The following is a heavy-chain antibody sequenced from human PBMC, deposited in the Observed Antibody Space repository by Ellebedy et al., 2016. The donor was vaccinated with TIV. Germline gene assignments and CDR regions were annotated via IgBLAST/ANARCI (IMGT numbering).Heavy chain of an antibody. J-gene: IGHJ3*02. D-gene: IGHD4-17*01. V-gene: IGHV1-3*01. Sequence: ASVKVSCKASGYTFTNYAIHWVRQAPGQRLEWMGWINAGNGNTKFSQKFQGKVTITRDTSASTAYMELSSLRSEDTAVYYCARQNFLYGDYDPSAFDIWGQGTMVTVSS. CDR1: GYTFTNYA. CDR3: ARQNFLYGDYDPSAFDI. CDR2: INAGNGNT.